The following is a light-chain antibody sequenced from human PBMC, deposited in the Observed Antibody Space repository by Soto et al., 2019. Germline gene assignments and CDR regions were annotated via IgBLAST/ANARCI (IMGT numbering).Light chain of an antibody. CDR1: QSFRGL. Sequence: EVALTPSPVSLSLSPGERATLSCRASQSFRGLLAWYQQKPGQAPRLLIYDAYNRATGIPPRFSGSGSGTDFTLTISSLEPEDSAVYYCQQRHMWPITFGQGTRLEIK. CDR3: QQRHMWPIT. J-gene: IGKJ5*01. CDR2: DAY. V-gene: IGKV3-11*01.